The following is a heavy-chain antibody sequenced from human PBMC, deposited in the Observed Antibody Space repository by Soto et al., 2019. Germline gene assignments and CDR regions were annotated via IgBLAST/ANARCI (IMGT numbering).Heavy chain of an antibody. D-gene: IGHD3-9*01. Sequence: QITLKESGPTLVKPTQTLTLTCTFSGFSLSTSGVGVGWIRQPPGKALEWLALIYWDDDKRYSPSLKSMLTITKDTSKNQVVLTMTNMDPVDTATYYCAHRRDYDILTGYYRDNWFDPWGQGTLVTVSS. CDR3: AHRRDYDILTGYYRDNWFDP. J-gene: IGHJ5*02. V-gene: IGHV2-5*02. CDR2: IYWDDDK. CDR1: GFSLSTSGVG.